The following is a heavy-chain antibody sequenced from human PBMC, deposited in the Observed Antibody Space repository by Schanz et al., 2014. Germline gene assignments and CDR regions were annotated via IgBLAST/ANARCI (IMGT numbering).Heavy chain of an antibody. CDR2: INSISTYI. J-gene: IGHJ5*02. V-gene: IGHV3-21*01. D-gene: IGHD2-21*02. Sequence: VQLVESGGGVVQPGRSLRLSCAASGFTFSSFSMHWVRRPPGGGLQWVSSINSISTYIRYADSVRGRFTVSRDNANNSLFLQMDSLGVEDTALYYCVRDGPPCGGDCQNRFGPWGQGTLVTVSS. CDR1: GFTFSSFS. CDR3: VRDGPPCGGDCQNRFGP.